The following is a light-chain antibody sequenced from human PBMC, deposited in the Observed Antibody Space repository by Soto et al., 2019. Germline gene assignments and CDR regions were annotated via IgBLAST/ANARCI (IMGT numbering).Light chain of an antibody. CDR2: EAS. V-gene: IGLV2-14*01. J-gene: IGLJ1*01. CDR1: SSDVGRYNY. Sequence: SVLPKPASMSGSPGQSINISCTGTSSDVGRYNYVSWYQQHPGKAPKLTIYEASHRPSGASNHCSGYKSDNQAHLTISGLQPEDEADYYCSSYTNTITPCVFGLGTKVT. CDR3: SSYTNTITPCV.